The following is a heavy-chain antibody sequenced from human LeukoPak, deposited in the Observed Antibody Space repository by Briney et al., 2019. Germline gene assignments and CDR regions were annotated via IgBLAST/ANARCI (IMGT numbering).Heavy chain of an antibody. Sequence: SETLSLTCAVYGGSFSGYYWSWIRQPPGKGLEWIGEINRSGSTNYNPSLKNRVTISVDTSKNQFSLKLSSVTAADTAVYYCARGPYYYGSATFDYWGQGTLVTVSS. V-gene: IGHV4-34*01. CDR2: INRSGST. J-gene: IGHJ4*02. CDR1: GGSFSGYY. D-gene: IGHD3-10*01. CDR3: ARGPYYYGSATFDY.